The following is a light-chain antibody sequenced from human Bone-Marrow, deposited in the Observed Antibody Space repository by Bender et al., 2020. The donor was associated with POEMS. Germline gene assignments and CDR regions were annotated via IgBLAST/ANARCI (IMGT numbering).Light chain of an antibody. CDR2: EDN. CDR3: QTYDSDIYVV. J-gene: IGLJ2*01. Sequence: NFMLTQPHSVSESPGKTVIISCTGSGGSIATNYVQWYQQRPGSAPTTVIYEDNQRPSGVPDRFSGSIDSSSNSASLTISGVKTEDEADYYCQTYDSDIYVVFGGGTKVTVL. CDR1: GGSIATNY. V-gene: IGLV6-57*02.